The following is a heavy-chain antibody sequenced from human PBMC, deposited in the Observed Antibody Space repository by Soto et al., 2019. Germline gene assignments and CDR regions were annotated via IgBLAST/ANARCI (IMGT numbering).Heavy chain of an antibody. Sequence: EFLKISCKGSGYSFSRYWIGWVRQIPGKGLEWMGIIYPGDSEIRYSPSFQGQVTISADTSISTAYLQWSSLKASDTAIYYCARRRGSGSDYYYNYGMGVWGQGTTVTVSS. J-gene: IGHJ6*02. CDR1: GYSFSRYW. V-gene: IGHV5-51*01. CDR2: IYPGDSEI. D-gene: IGHD1-26*01. CDR3: ARRRGSGSDYYYNYGMGV.